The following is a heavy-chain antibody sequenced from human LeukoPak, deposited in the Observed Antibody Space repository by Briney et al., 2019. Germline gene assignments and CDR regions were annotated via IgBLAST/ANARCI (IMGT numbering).Heavy chain of an antibody. V-gene: IGHV3-23*01. CDR3: AKKAQYNGNYPLDY. Sequence: GGSLRLSCAASGFTFTSYSMSWVRQAPGKGLEWVSGTSDRGDYTYYADSVKGRFTISRDNSKNTLYLQMNSLRAEDTALYFCAKKAQYNGNYPLDYWGLGTLVTVSS. CDR1: GFTFTSYS. J-gene: IGHJ4*02. D-gene: IGHD1-26*01. CDR2: TSDRGDYT.